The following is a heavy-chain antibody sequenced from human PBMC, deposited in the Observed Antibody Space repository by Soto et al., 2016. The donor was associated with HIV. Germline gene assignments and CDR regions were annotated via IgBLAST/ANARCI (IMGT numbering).Heavy chain of an antibody. CDR2: INSDGSNT. Sequence: EVQLVESGGGLVQPGGSLRLSCAASGFNFSSYWMHWVRQAPGKGLMWVSRINSDGSNTRYADSVKGRFTISRDNAKNTLYLQMNSLRADDTAVYYCARDRFFFGVGSLYYWGHGNPGHRLL. D-gene: IGHD3-3*01. CDR1: GFNFSSYW. CDR3: ARDRFFFGVGSLYY. V-gene: IGHV3-74*01. J-gene: IGHJ4*02.